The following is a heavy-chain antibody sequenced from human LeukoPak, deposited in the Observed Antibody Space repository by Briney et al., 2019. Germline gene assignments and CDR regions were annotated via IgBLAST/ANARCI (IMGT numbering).Heavy chain of an antibody. J-gene: IGHJ4*02. CDR3: AKGTKYFDWLFHFDY. V-gene: IGHV3-23*01. CDR1: GVTLSSYA. CDR2: ISSSGSGGNT. D-gene: IGHD3-9*01. Sequence: GGSLRLSCAASGVTLSSYAMSWARQAPGKGLEWVSGISSSGSGGNTYYADSVKGRFTISRDNSKNTLYLQMNSLRAEDTAVYYCAKGTKYFDWLFHFDYWGQGTLVTVSS.